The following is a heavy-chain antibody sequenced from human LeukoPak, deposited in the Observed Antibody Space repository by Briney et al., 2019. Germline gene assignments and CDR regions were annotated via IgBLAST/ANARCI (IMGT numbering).Heavy chain of an antibody. Sequence: GGSLRLSCAASGFTFSSYAMHWVRQAPGKGLEWVAVISYDGSNKYYADSVKGRFTISRDNSKNTLYLQMNSLRAEDTAVYYCARDQYVVRGVIITPHFDHWGQGTLVTVSS. V-gene: IGHV3-30*04. CDR3: ARDQYVVRGVIITPHFDH. CDR1: GFTFSSYA. CDR2: ISYDGSNK. J-gene: IGHJ4*02. D-gene: IGHD3-10*01.